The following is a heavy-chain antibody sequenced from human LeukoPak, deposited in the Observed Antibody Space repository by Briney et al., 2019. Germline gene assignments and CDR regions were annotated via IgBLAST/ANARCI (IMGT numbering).Heavy chain of an antibody. Sequence: GRSLRLSCAASGFSFSSYAMSWVRQAPGKWLEWVSALSGTGRSTYYADSVRGRFTISRDNSKNTLFLQVNSLRAEDTAVYYCARGGDSSSWLFDFWGQGTLVTVSS. CDR3: ARGGDSSSWLFDF. D-gene: IGHD6-13*01. J-gene: IGHJ4*02. CDR1: GFSFSSYA. V-gene: IGHV3-23*01. CDR2: LSGTGRST.